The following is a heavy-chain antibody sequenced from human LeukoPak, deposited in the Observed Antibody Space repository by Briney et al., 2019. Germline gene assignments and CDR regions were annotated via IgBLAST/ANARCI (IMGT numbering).Heavy chain of an antibody. CDR2: IKQGGTEK. Sequence: PGGSLRLSCAASGFTFTTYWMSWVRQPPGKGLEWVANIKQGGTEKYYVDSVKGRFTISRDNAKNSLYLQMNSLRAEDTAIYYCAKRSSTSSGYFDLWGWGTLVTVSS. CDR1: GFTFTTYW. V-gene: IGHV3-7*03. J-gene: IGHJ4*02. D-gene: IGHD3-22*01. CDR3: AKRSSTSSGYFDL.